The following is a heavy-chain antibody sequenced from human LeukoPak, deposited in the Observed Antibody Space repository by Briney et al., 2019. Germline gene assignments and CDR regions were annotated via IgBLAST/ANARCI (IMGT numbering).Heavy chain of an antibody. CDR2: IYTSGST. V-gene: IGHV4-38-2*02. Sequence: PSETLSLTCSVSGYSISRSYYWGWIRQPPGKGLEWIGRIYTSGSTNYNPSLKSRVTISVDTSKNQFSLKLSSVTAADTAVYYCARDDPTRANDAFDIWGQGTMVTVSS. CDR3: ARDDPTRANDAFDI. CDR1: GYSISRSYY. J-gene: IGHJ3*02.